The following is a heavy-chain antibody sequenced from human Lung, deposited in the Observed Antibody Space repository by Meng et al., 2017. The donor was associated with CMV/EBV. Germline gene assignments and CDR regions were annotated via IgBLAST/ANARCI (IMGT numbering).Heavy chain of an antibody. V-gene: IGHV3-20*01. CDR3: ARGLRAAANYYYYGMDV. CDR1: GFTFDDYG. Sequence: SXAASGFTFDDYGMSWVRQAPGKGLEWVSGINWNSGSTGFADSVKGRFTISRDNAKNSLYLQMNSLRAEDTALYHCARGLRAAANYYYYGMDVWXQGTXVTVSS. D-gene: IGHD6-13*01. CDR2: INWNSGST. J-gene: IGHJ6*02.